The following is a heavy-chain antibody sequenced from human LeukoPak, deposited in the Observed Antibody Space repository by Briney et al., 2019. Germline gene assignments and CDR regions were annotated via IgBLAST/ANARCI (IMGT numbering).Heavy chain of an antibody. V-gene: IGHV3-74*01. Sequence: GGSLRLSCAASGFTFSRHWMHWVRQAPGKGLVWISRINSDASDTNYADFVKGRFTISRDNSKNTVYLQMNSLRADDTAVYYCVKSRRVGANQRGLFDYWGQGTLVTVSP. CDR3: VKSRRVGANQRGLFDY. CDR2: INSDASDT. CDR1: GFTFSRHW. D-gene: IGHD1-26*01. J-gene: IGHJ4*02.